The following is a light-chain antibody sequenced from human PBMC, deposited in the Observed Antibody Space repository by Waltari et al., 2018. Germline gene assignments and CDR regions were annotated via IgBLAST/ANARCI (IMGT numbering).Light chain of an antibody. J-gene: IGLJ3*02. Sequence: QAVLTQPSSLSASPGASASLTCTLRSGINVGTYRIYWYTQKPGSPPQYLLRYKSDSDKQQGSGVPSRFSGSKDASANAGILLISGLQSEDEADYYCMIWHSSAWVFGGGTKLTVL. CDR3: MIWHSSAWV. CDR1: SGINVGTYR. CDR2: YKSDSDK. V-gene: IGLV5-45*03.